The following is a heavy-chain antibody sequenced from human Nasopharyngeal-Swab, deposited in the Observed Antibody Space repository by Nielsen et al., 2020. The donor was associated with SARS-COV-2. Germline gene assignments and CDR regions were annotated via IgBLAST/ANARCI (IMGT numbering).Heavy chain of an antibody. CDR2: ISSSGSTI. J-gene: IGHJ4*02. CDR1: GFTFSSYE. CDR3: ASPLPLDY. V-gene: IGHV3-48*03. Sequence: GGSLRLSCAASGFTFSSYEMNWVRQAPGKGLEWISYISSSGSTIYYADSAKGRFTISRDDAKNSLFLQMNSLRAEDTAVYYCASPLPLDYWGQGTLVTVSS.